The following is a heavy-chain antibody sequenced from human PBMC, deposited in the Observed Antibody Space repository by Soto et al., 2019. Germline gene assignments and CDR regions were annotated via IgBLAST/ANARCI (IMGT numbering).Heavy chain of an antibody. D-gene: IGHD3-9*01. V-gene: IGHV3-30-3*01. CDR2: ISYDGSNK. CDR3: ARANRRYFDWFYGMDV. CDR1: GFTFSSYA. J-gene: IGHJ6*02. Sequence: GGSLRLSCAASGFTFSSYAMHWVRQAPGKGLEWVAVISYDGSNKYYADSVKGRFTISRDNSKNTLYLQMNSLRAEDTAVYYCARANRRYFDWFYGMDVWGQGTTVTVSS.